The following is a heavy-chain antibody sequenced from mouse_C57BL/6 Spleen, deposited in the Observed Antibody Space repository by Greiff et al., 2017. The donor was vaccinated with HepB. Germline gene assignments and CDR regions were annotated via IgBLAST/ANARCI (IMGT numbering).Heavy chain of an antibody. CDR1: GFNIKDDY. V-gene: IGHV14-4*01. CDR3: TTLGSSYGAY. D-gene: IGHD1-1*01. J-gene: IGHJ3*01. Sequence: EVKLQESGAELVRPGASVKLSCTASGFNIKDDYMHWVKQRPEQGLEWIGWIDPENGDTEYASKFQGKATITADTSSNTAYLQLSSLTSEDTAVYYCTTLGSSYGAYWGQGTLVTVSA. CDR2: IDPENGDT.